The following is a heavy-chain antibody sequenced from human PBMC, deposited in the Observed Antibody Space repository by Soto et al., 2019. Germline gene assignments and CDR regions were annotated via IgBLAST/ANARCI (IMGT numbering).Heavy chain of an antibody. J-gene: IGHJ4*02. Sequence: ASVKVSCKASGYSFSGYYIQWVRQAPGQGPECLGWIYPNTETTDSSKKFQGRVTMTSXXXXRXXXMXLXXLRXDXTAVYYCVSLQTSGWPGVHWGQGTLVTVSS. CDR2: IYPNTETT. CDR1: GYSFSGYY. V-gene: IGHV1-2*02. D-gene: IGHD6-25*01. CDR3: VSLQTSGWPGVH.